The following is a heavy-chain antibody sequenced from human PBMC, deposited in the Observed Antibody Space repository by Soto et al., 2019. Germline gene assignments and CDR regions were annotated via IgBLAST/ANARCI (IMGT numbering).Heavy chain of an antibody. D-gene: IGHD3-10*01. J-gene: IGHJ6*02. CDR1: GGSISSGGYY. Sequence: QVQLQESGPGLVKPSQTLSLTCTVSGGSISSGGYYWSWIRQHPGKGLEWIGYIYYSGSTYYNPPXKXXVTISVDTSKNQSSLKLSSVTAAETAVYYCARAYGSGDMDVWDQGTTVTVSS. CDR2: IYYSGST. CDR3: ARAYGSGDMDV. V-gene: IGHV4-31*03.